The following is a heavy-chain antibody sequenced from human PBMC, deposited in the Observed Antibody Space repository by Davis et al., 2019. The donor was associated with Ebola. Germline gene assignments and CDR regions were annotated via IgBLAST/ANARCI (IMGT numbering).Heavy chain of an antibody. D-gene: IGHD3-22*01. J-gene: IGHJ4*02. CDR2: IYYSGST. CDR3: ASILQYYYDSSGYYVGIYFDY. V-gene: IGHV4-39*01. CDR1: GGSISSSSYY. Sequence: GSLRLSCTVSGGSISSSSYYWGWIRQPPGKGLEWIGSIYYSGSTYYNPSLKSRVTISVDTSKNQFSLKLSSVTAADTAVYYCASILQYYYDSSGYYVGIYFDYWGQGTLVTVSS.